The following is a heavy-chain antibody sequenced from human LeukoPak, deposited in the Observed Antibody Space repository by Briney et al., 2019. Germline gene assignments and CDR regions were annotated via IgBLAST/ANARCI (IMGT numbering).Heavy chain of an antibody. J-gene: IGHJ3*02. V-gene: IGHV3-21*01. Sequence: GGSLRLSCAASGFTFSSYSMNWVRQAPGKGLEWVSSISSSSSYIYYADSVKGRFTIPRDNAKNSLYLQMNSLKAEDTAVYYCARAKSDRTLFDACDIWGQGTMVTVSS. CDR1: GFTFSSYS. CDR3: ARAKSDRTLFDACDI. CDR2: ISSSSSYI. D-gene: IGHD1-14*01.